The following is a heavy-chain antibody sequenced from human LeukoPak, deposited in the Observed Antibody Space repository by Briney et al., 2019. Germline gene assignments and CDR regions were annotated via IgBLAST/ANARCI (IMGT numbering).Heavy chain of an antibody. CDR1: GGSISIGGYY. J-gene: IGHJ4*02. D-gene: IGHD1-1*01. Sequence: PPQTLSLTCTISGGSISIGGYYWSWIRQHPGKALEWIGYIYYSGSTYYNPSLKSRVTMSVDTSKNQFSLKLSSVTAADTAVYYCARYKVGYFDYWGQGTRVTVSS. CDR3: ARYKVGYFDY. V-gene: IGHV4-31*03. CDR2: IYYSGST.